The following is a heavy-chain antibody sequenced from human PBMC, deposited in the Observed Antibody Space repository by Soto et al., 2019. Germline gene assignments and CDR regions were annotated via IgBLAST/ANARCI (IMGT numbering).Heavy chain of an antibody. D-gene: IGHD2-2*01. CDR1: GFTFSRYG. V-gene: IGHV3-21*01. Sequence: EVQLVESGGGLVKPGGSLRLSCAASGFTFSRYGMNWVRQAPGKGLEWVSSISSSTSYVYYADSVKGRFSVSRDNAKKILYLEMYALRTEDTAVYYCARDPSEGRVGNWFEXWXQ. CDR3: ARDPSEGRVGNWFEX. CDR2: ISSSTSYV. J-gene: IGHJ5*02.